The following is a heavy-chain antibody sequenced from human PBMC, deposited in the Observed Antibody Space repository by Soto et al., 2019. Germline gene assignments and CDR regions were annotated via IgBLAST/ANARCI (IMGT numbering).Heavy chain of an antibody. Sequence: QVQLQESGPGLVKPSQTLSLTCSVSGDYIHVGGYYWTWIRQRPGKGLEWMGYIYYTGKTYYNPSLDSRLTMSVDRSKNQFSLPLTSVTAADTAVYFCGRDLTSNANCIDPWGQGTLVTVSS. CDR1: GDYIHVGGYY. J-gene: IGHJ5*02. V-gene: IGHV4-30-4*01. CDR2: IYYTGKT. D-gene: IGHD2-2*01. CDR3: GRDLTSNANCIDP.